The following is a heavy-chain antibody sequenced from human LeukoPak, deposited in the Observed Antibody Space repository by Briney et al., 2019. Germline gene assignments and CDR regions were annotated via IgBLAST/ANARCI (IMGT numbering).Heavy chain of an antibody. CDR2: ISSSGSTI. Sequence: GGSLRLSCAASGFTFSSYEMNWVRQAPGKGLEWVSYISSSGSTIYYADSVKGRFTISRDNAKNSLYLQMNSLRAEDTAVYYCARDLGYCSGGSCPTADYWGQGTLVTVSS. V-gene: IGHV3-48*03. CDR3: ARDLGYCSGGSCPTADY. J-gene: IGHJ4*02. D-gene: IGHD2-15*01. CDR1: GFTFSSYE.